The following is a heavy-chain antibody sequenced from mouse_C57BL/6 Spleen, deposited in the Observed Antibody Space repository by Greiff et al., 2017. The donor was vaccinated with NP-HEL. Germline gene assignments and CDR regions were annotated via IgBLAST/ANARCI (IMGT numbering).Heavy chain of an antibody. D-gene: IGHD1-1*01. J-gene: IGHJ3*01. Sequence: QVQLQQPGAELVRPGSSVKLSCKASGYTFTSYWMHWVKQRPIQGLEWIGNIDPSDSETHYNQKFKDKATLTVDKSSSTAYMQLSSLTSEDSAVYYCARSGYYGSREFAYWGQGTLVTVSA. V-gene: IGHV1-52*01. CDR3: ARSGYYGSREFAY. CDR2: IDPSDSET. CDR1: GYTFTSYW.